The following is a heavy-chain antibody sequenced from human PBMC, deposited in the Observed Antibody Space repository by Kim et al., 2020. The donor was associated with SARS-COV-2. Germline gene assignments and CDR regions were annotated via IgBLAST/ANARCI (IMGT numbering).Heavy chain of an antibody. Sequence: GESLKISCKGSGYSFTSYWIGWVRQMPGKGLEWMGIIYPGDSDTRYSPSFQGQVTISADKSISTAYLQWSSLKASDTAMDYCARLEVLRFLEWPEHFDYWGQGTLVTVSS. J-gene: IGHJ4*02. CDR2: IYPGDSDT. D-gene: IGHD3-3*01. V-gene: IGHV5-51*01. CDR3: ARLEVLRFLEWPEHFDY. CDR1: GYSFTSYW.